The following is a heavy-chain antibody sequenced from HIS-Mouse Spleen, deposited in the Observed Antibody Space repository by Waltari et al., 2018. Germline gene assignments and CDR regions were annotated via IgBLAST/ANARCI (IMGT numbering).Heavy chain of an antibody. J-gene: IGHJ2*01. V-gene: IGHV3-30-3*01. CDR3: ARDWGTMAGDWYFDL. D-gene: IGHD3-10*01. CDR1: GFTFSSYA. CDR2: ISYDGSNK. Sequence: QVQLVESGGGVVQPGRSLRLSCAASGFTFSSYAMHWVRQAPGKGLEWVAVISYDGSNKYYADSVKGRFTISRDNSKNTLYLQMNSLRAEDTAVYYCARDWGTMAGDWYFDLWGRGTLVTVSS.